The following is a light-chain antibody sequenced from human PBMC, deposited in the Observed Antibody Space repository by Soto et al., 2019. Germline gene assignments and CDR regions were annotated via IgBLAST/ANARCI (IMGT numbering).Light chain of an antibody. V-gene: IGLV1-44*01. CDR1: SSNIGINA. J-gene: IGLJ1*01. Sequence: QSVLTQPPSASGTPGQRVTISCSGSSSNIGINAVNWYQQLPGTAPKLLMYDNNQRPSGVPDRVSGSKSGTSASLAISGLQSDDEADYYCASWEDSLNGLLFGTGTKLTVL. CDR3: ASWEDSLNGLL. CDR2: DNN.